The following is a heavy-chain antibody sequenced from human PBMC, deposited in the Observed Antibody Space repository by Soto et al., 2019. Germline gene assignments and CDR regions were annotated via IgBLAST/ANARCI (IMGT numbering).Heavy chain of an antibody. D-gene: IGHD3-22*01. Sequence: ASVKVSCKASGYTFTSYGISWVRQAPGQGLEWMGWITAYNGNTNYAQKFQDRVTFTGDTSSNTAYMELSSLRSDDTAMFYCASGRYDASGYFDYWGQGTLVTVSS. CDR3: ASGRYDASGYFDY. V-gene: IGHV1-18*04. CDR1: GYTFTSYG. J-gene: IGHJ4*02. CDR2: ITAYNGNT.